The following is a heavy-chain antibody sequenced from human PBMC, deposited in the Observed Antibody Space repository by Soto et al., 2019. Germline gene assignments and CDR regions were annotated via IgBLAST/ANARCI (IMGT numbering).Heavy chain of an antibody. CDR2: ISSSGSII. D-gene: IGHD4-4*01. Sequence: QVQLVVSGGGLVEPGGPLRISCAASGFTFSDYYISWIRQAPGKGLEWVSYISSSGSIIYYADSVKGRFTISRDNAKNSLYLQMNSLRAEDTAVYYCALAGYDSNYYAVTPLSAGHFWGQGTLVTVSS. V-gene: IGHV3-11*01. CDR3: ALAGYDSNYYAVTPLSAGHF. J-gene: IGHJ4*02. CDR1: GFTFSDYY.